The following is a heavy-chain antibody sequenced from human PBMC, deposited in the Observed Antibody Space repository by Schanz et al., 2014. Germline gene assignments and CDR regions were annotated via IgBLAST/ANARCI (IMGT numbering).Heavy chain of an antibody. CDR1: GFNFANHA. Sequence: VQLVESGGGVVQPERSLRLSCAASGFNFANHAIHWVRQGQGNGLQWVANIKQDGSERYYVDSVKGRFTISRDNAKNSLYLQMNSLRAEDTAVYYCAKDCPSDYGDHCFDFWGQGTLVTVSS. V-gene: IGHV3-7*03. CDR2: IKQDGSER. D-gene: IGHD4-17*01. CDR3: AKDCPSDYGDHCFDF. J-gene: IGHJ4*02.